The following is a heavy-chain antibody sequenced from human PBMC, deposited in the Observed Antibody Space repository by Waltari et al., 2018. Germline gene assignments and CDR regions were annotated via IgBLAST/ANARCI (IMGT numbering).Heavy chain of an antibody. V-gene: IGHV4-31*03. CDR2: IYHRGRT. CDR1: GGSIRSGGFY. CDR3: ASGRVSPWFGELGGDAFDI. J-gene: IGHJ3*02. D-gene: IGHD3-10*01. Sequence: QVQLQESGPGLVKPSQTLPLTCTVSGGSIRSGGFYWSWIRQHPGKGLEWIGYIYHRGRTYYNPSLKSRVTISVDTSKNQFSLRVSSVTAADTAVYYCASGRVSPWFGELGGDAFDIWGQGTMVTVSS.